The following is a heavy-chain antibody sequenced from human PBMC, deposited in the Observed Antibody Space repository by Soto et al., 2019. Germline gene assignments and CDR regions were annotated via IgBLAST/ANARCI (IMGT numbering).Heavy chain of an antibody. D-gene: IGHD2-15*01. V-gene: IGHV4-39*01. CDR1: GDSFSSGDYY. CDR2: IHYTGTT. J-gene: IGHJ4*02. CDR3: ARHKQVVASSLLDF. Sequence: SETLSLTCTVSGDSFSSGDYYWGWTRQPPGKGLEWIGIIHYTGTTYYNPSLKSRVTISVDTSKKQISLRLTSVTAADTALYYCARHKQVVASSLLDFWGRGTLVTVSS.